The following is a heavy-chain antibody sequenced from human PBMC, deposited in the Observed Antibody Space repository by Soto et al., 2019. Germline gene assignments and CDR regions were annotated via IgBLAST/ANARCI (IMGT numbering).Heavy chain of an antibody. Sequence: SETLSLTWAVSGGSISSSNWWSWVRQPPGKGLEWIGEIYHSGNTNYNPSLKSRVTMAVDKSRNQFSLKLSSVTAADTAVYYCARRWGEGRVDYWGQGTLVTVSS. J-gene: IGHJ4*02. V-gene: IGHV4-4*02. CDR3: ARRWGEGRVDY. CDR2: IYHSGNT. D-gene: IGHD3-10*01. CDR1: GGSISSSNW.